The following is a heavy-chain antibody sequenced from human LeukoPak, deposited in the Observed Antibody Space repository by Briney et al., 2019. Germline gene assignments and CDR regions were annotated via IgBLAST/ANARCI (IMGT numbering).Heavy chain of an antibody. V-gene: IGHV1-2*02. Sequence: ASVKVSCKASGYSFTNYDINWVRQATGQGLEWMGWMNPKSGDTNYAQKFQGRVTLTRDTSISTAYMELSRLRSDDTAVYYCARDPQAYYDILTGYSKFARWVYFDYWGQGTLVTVSS. CDR3: ARDPQAYYDILTGYSKFARWVYFDY. CDR2: MNPKSGDT. CDR1: GYSFTNYD. J-gene: IGHJ4*02. D-gene: IGHD3-9*01.